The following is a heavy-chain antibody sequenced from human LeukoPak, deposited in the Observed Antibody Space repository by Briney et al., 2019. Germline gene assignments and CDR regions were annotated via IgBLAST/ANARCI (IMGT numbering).Heavy chain of an antibody. CDR2: INAGNGNT. CDR1: GYTFTGYY. CDR3: ARVRPNSSGYYYFDY. J-gene: IGHJ4*02. V-gene: IGHV1-3*03. Sequence: ASVKVSCKASGYTFTGYYMHWVRQAPGQRLEWMGWINAGNGNTKYSQEFQGRVTITRDTSASTAYMGLSSLRSEDMAVYYCARVRPNSSGYYYFDYWGQGTLVTVSS. D-gene: IGHD3-22*01.